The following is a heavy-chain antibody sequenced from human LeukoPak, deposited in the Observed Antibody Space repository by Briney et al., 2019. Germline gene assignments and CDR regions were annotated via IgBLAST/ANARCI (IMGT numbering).Heavy chain of an antibody. V-gene: IGHV1-46*01. CDR2: INPSGGST. CDR3: ARSDGGDCYYCLGDY. Sequence: ASVKVSCKASGYTFTSYYMHWVRQAPGQGLEWMGIINPSGGSTSYAQKFQGRVTMTRDMSTSTVYMELSSLRSEDTAVYYCARSDGGDCYYCLGDYWGQGTLVTVSS. D-gene: IGHD2-21*02. CDR1: GYTFTSYY. J-gene: IGHJ4*02.